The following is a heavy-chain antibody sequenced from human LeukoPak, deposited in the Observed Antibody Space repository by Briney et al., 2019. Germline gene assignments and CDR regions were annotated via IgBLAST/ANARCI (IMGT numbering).Heavy chain of an antibody. V-gene: IGHV3-74*01. CDR1: GFTFSSYW. Sequence: PGGSLRLSCAASGFTFSSYWMHWVRRAPGKGLVWVSRINTDGSSTSYADSVKGRFTISRDNAKNTLYLQMNGLRAEDTAVYYCASSTVHYDFWSGYESRFDYWGQGTLVTVSS. CDR3: ASSTVHYDFWSGYESRFDY. CDR2: INTDGSST. D-gene: IGHD3-3*01. J-gene: IGHJ4*02.